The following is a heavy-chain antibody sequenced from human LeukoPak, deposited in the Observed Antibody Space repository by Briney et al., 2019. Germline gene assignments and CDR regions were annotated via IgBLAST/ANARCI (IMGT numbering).Heavy chain of an antibody. J-gene: IGHJ4*02. D-gene: IGHD3-9*01. CDR2: ISYDGSNK. CDR1: GFTFSSYG. Sequence: PGGSLRLSCAASGFTFSSYGMHWVRQAPGKGLEWVAVISYDGSNKYYADPVKGRFTISRDNSKNTLYLQMNSLRAEDTAVYYCAKDRVGGILTGYIDYWGQGTLVTVSS. V-gene: IGHV3-30*18. CDR3: AKDRVGGILTGYIDY.